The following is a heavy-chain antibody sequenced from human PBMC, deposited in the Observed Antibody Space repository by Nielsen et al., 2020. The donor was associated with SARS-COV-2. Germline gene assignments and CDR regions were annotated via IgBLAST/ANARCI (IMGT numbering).Heavy chain of an antibody. J-gene: IGHJ4*02. CDR3: ARGGFAVVFPTYDY. CDR1: GGTFSSYA. CDR2: IIPIFGTA. D-gene: IGHD3-3*01. V-gene: IGHV1-69*05. Sequence: SVKVSCKASGGTFSSYAISWVRQAPGQGLEWMGGIIPIFGTANYAQKFQGRVTMTRDTSTNTVYMELSSLRSEDTAVYYCARGGFAVVFPTYDYWGQGTLVTVSS.